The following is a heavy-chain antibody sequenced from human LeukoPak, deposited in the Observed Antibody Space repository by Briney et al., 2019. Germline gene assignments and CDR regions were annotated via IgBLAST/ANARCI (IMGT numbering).Heavy chain of an antibody. CDR2: IRYDGSNK. J-gene: IGHJ4*02. CDR3: AKEGDDYGDYVVFDY. D-gene: IGHD4-17*01. CDR1: GFTFSSHW. Sequence: GGSLRLSCAASGFTFSSHWMSWVRQTPGKGLAWEAFIRYDGSNKYYADSVKGRFTISRDNSKNTLYLQMDSLRAEDTAVYYCAKEGDDYGDYVVFDYWGQGTLVTVSS. V-gene: IGHV3-30*02.